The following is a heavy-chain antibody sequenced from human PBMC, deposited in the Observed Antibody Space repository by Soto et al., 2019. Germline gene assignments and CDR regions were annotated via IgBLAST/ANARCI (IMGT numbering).Heavy chain of an antibody. CDR2: IYYSGRT. CDR1: GGSITYYY. J-gene: IGHJ6*02. V-gene: IGHV4-59*01. D-gene: IGHD2-15*01. CDR3: ARVGGSAMDV. Sequence: LSLTCTVSGGSITYYYWSWIRQPPGKGLEWIGYIYYSGRTNYNPSLKSRVSISVDTSKNQFSLKLSSVTAADTAVYYCARVGGSAMDVWGQLTTVTVSS.